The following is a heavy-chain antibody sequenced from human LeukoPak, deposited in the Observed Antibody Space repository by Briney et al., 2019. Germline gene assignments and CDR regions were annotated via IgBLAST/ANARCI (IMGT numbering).Heavy chain of an antibody. CDR3: SSRLPPDY. CDR2: ISSSGSNI. Sequence: GGSLRLSCAASGFTFSDYYMNWIRQAPGKGLEWVSYISSSGSNIYYADSVKGRFSISRDDAKNSLYLRMNSLRAEDTAVYYCSSRLPPDYWGQGTLVTVSS. CDR1: GFTFSDYY. J-gene: IGHJ4*02. V-gene: IGHV3-11*04. D-gene: IGHD4-11*01.